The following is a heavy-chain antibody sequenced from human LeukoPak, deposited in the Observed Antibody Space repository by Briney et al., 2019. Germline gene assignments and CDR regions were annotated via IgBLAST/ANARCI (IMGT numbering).Heavy chain of an antibody. J-gene: IGHJ3*02. D-gene: IGHD6-13*01. Sequence: SQTLSLTCVISGDSVSSNSAAWNWIRQSPSSGLEWLGRTYYRSKWYNDYAVSVKSRITINPDTSKNQFSLQLNSVTPEDTAVYYCAREGLYSSSWYEEDAFDIWGQGTMVTVSS. CDR2: TYYRSKWYN. CDR1: GDSVSSNSAA. V-gene: IGHV6-1*01. CDR3: AREGLYSSSWYEEDAFDI.